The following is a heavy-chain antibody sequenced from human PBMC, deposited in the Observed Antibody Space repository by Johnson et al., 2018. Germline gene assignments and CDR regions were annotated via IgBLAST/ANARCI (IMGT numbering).Heavy chain of an antibody. J-gene: IGHJ3*01. D-gene: IGHD3-22*01. CDR3: ARVLYYPDGFDF. Sequence: VQLVQSGGGLVQXGGSLRLSCAASGFTFSSYSMNWVRQAPGKGLEWVSYISSSSSTISYADSVKGRFTISRDNAKNSLYLQMNSRRAEDPAVYYCARVLYYPDGFDFWGQGTMVTVSS. CDR2: ISSSSSTI. CDR1: GFTFSSYS. V-gene: IGHV3-48*01.